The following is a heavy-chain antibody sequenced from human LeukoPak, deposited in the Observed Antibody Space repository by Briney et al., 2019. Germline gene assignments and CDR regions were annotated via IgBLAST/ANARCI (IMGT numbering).Heavy chain of an antibody. CDR1: GGSISSYY. V-gene: IGHV4-59*08. CDR2: FYYSGST. Sequence: SETLSLTCAVSGGSISSYYWSWIRQPPGKGLEWIGFFYYSGSTNYNPSLKSRVTISVDTSKTQFSLRLSSVTAADTAVYYCARHPSYYSYFDYWGQGTLVTVSS. J-gene: IGHJ4*02. D-gene: IGHD4-11*01. CDR3: ARHPSYYSYFDY.